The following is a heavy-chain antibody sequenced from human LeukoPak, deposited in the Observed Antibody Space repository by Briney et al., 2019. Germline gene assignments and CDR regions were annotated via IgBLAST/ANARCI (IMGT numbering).Heavy chain of an antibody. V-gene: IGHV4-59*01. CDR2: IYYSGST. Sequence: SETLSLTCKVSGGSISSYYWSWIRQPPGKGLEWIGYIYYSGSTNYNPSLKSRVTISVDTSKNQFSLKLSSVTAADTAVYYCARDVLRFDYWGQGTLVTVSS. CDR3: ARDVLRFDY. CDR1: GGSISSYY. D-gene: IGHD3-16*01. J-gene: IGHJ4*02.